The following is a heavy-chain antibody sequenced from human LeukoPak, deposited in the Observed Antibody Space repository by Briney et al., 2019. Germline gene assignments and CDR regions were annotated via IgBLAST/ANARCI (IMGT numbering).Heavy chain of an antibody. CDR1: GFAFNSYA. V-gene: IGHV3-23*01. J-gene: IGHJ4*02. Sequence: GGSLRLSCAASGFAFNSYAMSWVRQAPGKGLEWVSSISGSTGNTYYADSVKGRLIISRANSKNTLYLQMNSPSAEDTAVYYCATKGRNYDFWSGSSNFDYWGQGILVTVSS. CDR2: ISGSTGNT. CDR3: ATKGRNYDFWSGSSNFDY. D-gene: IGHD3-3*01.